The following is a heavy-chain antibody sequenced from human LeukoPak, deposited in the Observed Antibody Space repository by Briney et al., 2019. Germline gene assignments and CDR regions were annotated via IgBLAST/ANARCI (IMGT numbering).Heavy chain of an antibody. D-gene: IGHD3-9*01. CDR2: INHSGST. Sequence: PSETLSLTCTVSGGSISSSSYYWGWIRQPPGKGLEWIGEINHSGSTNYNPSLKSRVTISVDTSKNQFSLKLSSVTAADTAVYYCARVYYDILTGYYLQYYFDYWGQGTLVTVSS. J-gene: IGHJ4*02. V-gene: IGHV4-39*07. CDR3: ARVYYDILTGYYLQYYFDY. CDR1: GGSISSSSYY.